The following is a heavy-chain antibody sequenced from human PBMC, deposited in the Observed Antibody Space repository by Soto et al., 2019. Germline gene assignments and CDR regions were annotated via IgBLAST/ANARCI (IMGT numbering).Heavy chain of an antibody. D-gene: IGHD3-9*01. CDR2: VYYSGST. CDR1: GGSVSSSSYY. Sequence: QLQLQESGPGLVKPSVTLSLTCTVSGGSVSSSSYYWGWVRQPPGKGLEWIGSVYYSGSTYYNPSLESRVTISVDKSKNQFSLKLMSLSAADTAVYYCGRLEGLATISYYFDYWGQGALVTVSS. J-gene: IGHJ4*02. CDR3: GRLEGLATISYYFDY. V-gene: IGHV4-39*01.